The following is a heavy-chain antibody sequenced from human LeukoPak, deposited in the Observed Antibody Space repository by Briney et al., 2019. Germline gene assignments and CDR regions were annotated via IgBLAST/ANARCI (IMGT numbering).Heavy chain of an antibody. CDR1: GFTFDDYA. D-gene: IGHD6-13*01. CDR2: ISWYSCSI. Sequence: GGSLRLSCAASGFTFDDYAMHWVRQAPGKGLEWVSGISWYSCSIGYADSVKGRFTISRDNAKNSLYLQMNSLRAEETALYYCAKVQGAAAGSTGFDYWGQGTLVTVSS. J-gene: IGHJ4*02. V-gene: IGHV3-9*01. CDR3: AKVQGAAAGSTGFDY.